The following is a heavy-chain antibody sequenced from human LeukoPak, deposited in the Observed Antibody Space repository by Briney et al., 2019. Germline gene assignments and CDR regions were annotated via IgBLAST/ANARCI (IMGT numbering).Heavy chain of an antibody. J-gene: IGHJ4*02. CDR3: AKDTENSGSYDGYFDY. V-gene: IGHV3-43*01. CDR1: GFTFDDYT. CDR2: ISWDGGST. D-gene: IGHD1-26*01. Sequence: GGSLRLSCAASGFTFDDYTMHWVRQAPGKGLEWVSLISWDGGSTYYADSVKGRFTISRDNSKNSLYLQMNSLRTEDTALYYCAKDTENSGSYDGYFDYWGQGTLVTVSS.